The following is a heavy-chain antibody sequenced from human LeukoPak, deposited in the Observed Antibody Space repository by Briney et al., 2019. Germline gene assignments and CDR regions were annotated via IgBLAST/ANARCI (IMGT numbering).Heavy chain of an antibody. J-gene: IGHJ6*03. D-gene: IGHD2-2*01. V-gene: IGHV3-66*01. Sequence: GGSLRLSCAASGFTVSNNYINWVRQAPGKGLEWVSVIYSGGSTYYADSVKGRFTISRDNSKNTLYLQMNTLRAEDTAVYYCARDIVVVPAAGGKNYYYYYYMDVWGKGTTVTVSS. CDR3: ARDIVVVPAAGGKNYYYYYYMDV. CDR1: GFTVSNNY. CDR2: IYSGGST.